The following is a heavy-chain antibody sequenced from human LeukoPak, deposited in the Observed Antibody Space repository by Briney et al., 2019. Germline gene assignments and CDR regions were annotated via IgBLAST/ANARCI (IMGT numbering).Heavy chain of an antibody. CDR1: GLTFSNYA. Sequence: PGGSLRLSCVASGLTFSNYAVSWVRQAPEKGLDWVSVISGSAHKIRYADPVKGRFTISRDNSENIVYLQMNNLRVEDTAVYYCAGRPTGYSSGYIHWGQGTLVTVSS. D-gene: IGHD5-18*01. CDR2: ISGSAHKI. J-gene: IGHJ4*02. CDR3: AGRPTGYSSGYIH. V-gene: IGHV3-23*01.